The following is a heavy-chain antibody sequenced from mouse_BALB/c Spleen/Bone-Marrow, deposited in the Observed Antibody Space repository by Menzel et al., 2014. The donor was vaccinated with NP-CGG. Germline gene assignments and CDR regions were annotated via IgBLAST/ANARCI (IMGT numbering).Heavy chain of an antibody. CDR3: ARGSSYFDY. CDR1: GFTFSDYY. J-gene: IGHJ2*01. D-gene: IGHD1-1*01. CDR2: ISDGGSYT. Sequence: EVHLVESGGGLVKPGGSLKLSCAASGFTFSDYYMYWVRQTPEKRLEWVATISDGGSYTYYPDSVKGRFTISRDNAKNNLYLQMSSLKSKDTAMYYCARGSSYFDYWGQGTTLTVSS. V-gene: IGHV5-4*02.